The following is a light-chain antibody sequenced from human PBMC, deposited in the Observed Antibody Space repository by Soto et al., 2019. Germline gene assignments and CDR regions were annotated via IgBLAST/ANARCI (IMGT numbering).Light chain of an antibody. CDR1: QSVLYSSNNKNY. J-gene: IGKJ1*01. CDR3: QQYYSSPQT. CDR2: WAS. Sequence: DIVMTQSPDSLAVSLGERATINCKSSQSVLYSSNNKNYLAWYQQKPGQPPKLLIYWASTRESGVPGRFSGSGSGTDFTLTISSLQAEDVAVYYCQQYYSSPQTFGQGTKVEIK. V-gene: IGKV4-1*01.